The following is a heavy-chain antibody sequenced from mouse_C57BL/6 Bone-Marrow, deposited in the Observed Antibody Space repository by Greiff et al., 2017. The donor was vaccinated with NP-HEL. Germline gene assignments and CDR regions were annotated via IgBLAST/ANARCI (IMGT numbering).Heavy chain of an antibody. CDR2: INPSNGGT. D-gene: IGHD2-5*01. J-gene: IGHJ4*01. V-gene: IGHV1-53*01. CDR1: GYTFTSYW. Sequence: QVHVKQPGTELVKPGASVKLSCKASGYTFTSYWMHWVKQRPGQGLEWIGNINPSNGGTNYNEKFKSKATLTVDKSSSTAYMQLSSLTSEDSAVYYCAPSYYSNYVYYYAMDYWGQGTSVTVSS. CDR3: APSYYSNYVYYYAMDY.